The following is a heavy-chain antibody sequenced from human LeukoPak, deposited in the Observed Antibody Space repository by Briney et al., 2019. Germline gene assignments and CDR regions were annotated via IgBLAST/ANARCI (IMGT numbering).Heavy chain of an antibody. V-gene: IGHV3-7*01. Sequence: GGSLRLSCAASGFTFSTYLMNWGRQAPGEGLEWVANIKQDGGEKYYADSVKGRFTISRDNAKNSLFLQMIRLRAEDTAVYYFARDGWAYGSKPGGDQWGQGTLVIVSS. CDR1: GFTFSTYL. CDR3: ARDGWAYGSKPGGDQ. CDR2: IKQDGGEK. J-gene: IGHJ4*02. D-gene: IGHD4-23*01.